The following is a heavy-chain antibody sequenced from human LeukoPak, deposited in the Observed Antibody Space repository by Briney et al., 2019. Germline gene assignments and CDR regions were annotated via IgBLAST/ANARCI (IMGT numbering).Heavy chain of an antibody. J-gene: IGHJ6*02. CDR3: ARVGTAYYYYGMDV. CDR2: IYCSGST. Sequence: SETLSLTCAVYGGSFSGYYWSWIRQHPGKGLEWIGYIYCSGSTYYNPSLKSRVTISVDTSKNQFSLKLSSVTAADTAVYYCARVGTAYYYYGMDVWGQGTTVTVSS. V-gene: IGHV4-31*11. CDR1: GGSFSGYY.